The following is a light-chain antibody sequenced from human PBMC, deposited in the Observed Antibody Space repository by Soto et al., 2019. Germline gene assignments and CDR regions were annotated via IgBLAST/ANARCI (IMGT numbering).Light chain of an antibody. J-gene: IGLJ1*01. CDR1: SSDVGGYNY. Sequence: QSALTQPRSVSGSPGQSVTISCTGTSSDVGGYNYVSWYQQHPGKAPKLMIYDVSKRPSGVPDRFSGSKSSNTASLTIAGIQAEDEDDYYCCSYAGSYTYVFGTGTKLTVL. CDR2: DVS. CDR3: CSYAGSYTYV. V-gene: IGLV2-11*01.